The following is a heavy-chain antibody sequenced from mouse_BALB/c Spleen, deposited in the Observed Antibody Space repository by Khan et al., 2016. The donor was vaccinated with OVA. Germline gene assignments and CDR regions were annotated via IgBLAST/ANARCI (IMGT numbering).Heavy chain of an antibody. D-gene: IGHD1-1*01. CDR3: TRDRNYYGSSFYFDY. CDR1: GFAFSSYS. CDR2: ITSGGSYT. Sequence: EVELVESGGGLVKPGGSLKLSCAASGFAFSSYSMSWVRQTPEKRLEWVATITSGGSYTYYPDSVKGRFTISSENAKNTLYLKMSSLKSEDTAMYYCTRDRNYYGSSFYFDYWGQGTTLTVSS. V-gene: IGHV5-6-4*01. J-gene: IGHJ2*01.